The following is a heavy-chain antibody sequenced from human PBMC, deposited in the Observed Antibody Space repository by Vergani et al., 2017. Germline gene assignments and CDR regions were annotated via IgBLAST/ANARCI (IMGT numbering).Heavy chain of an antibody. J-gene: IGHJ6*02. CDR1: GFTFTSSA. D-gene: IGHD3-10*01. CDR2: IVVGSGNT. Sequence: QMQLVQSGPEVKKPGTSVKVFCKASGFTFTSSAMQWVRQARGQRLEWIGWIVVGSGNTNYAQKFQERVTITRDMSPSTAYMELSSLRSEETAVYYCAAARRGDYYGMDVWGQGTTVTVSS. CDR3: AAARRGDYYGMDV. V-gene: IGHV1-58*02.